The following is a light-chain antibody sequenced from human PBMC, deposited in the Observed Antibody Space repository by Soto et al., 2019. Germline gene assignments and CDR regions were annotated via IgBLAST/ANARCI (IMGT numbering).Light chain of an antibody. CDR2: EVY. CDR1: RDDVGGYNY. V-gene: IGLV2-8*01. CDR3: SSYVTTNVVV. Sequence: QSVLTQPPSASGSPGQSVTIYCTGTRDDVGGYNYVSWFQHHPGKAPKLMIYEVYKRPSGVPARFSGSKSGNTASLTVSGLQAGDEAIYYCSSYVTTNVVVFGGGTKLTVL. J-gene: IGLJ2*01.